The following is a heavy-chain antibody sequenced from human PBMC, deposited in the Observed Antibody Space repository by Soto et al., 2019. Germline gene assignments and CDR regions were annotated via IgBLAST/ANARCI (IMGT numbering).Heavy chain of an antibody. CDR3: ARLARITIFGVVIINAQFFDY. CDR1: GGSISSSSYY. V-gene: IGHV4-39*01. J-gene: IGHJ4*02. CDR2: IYYSGST. D-gene: IGHD3-3*01. Sequence: SETLSLTCTVSGGSISSSSYYWGWIRQPPGKGLEWIGSIYYSGSTYYNPSLKSRVTISVDTSKNQFSLKLSSVTAADTAVYYCARLARITIFGVVIINAQFFDYWGQGTLVTVSS.